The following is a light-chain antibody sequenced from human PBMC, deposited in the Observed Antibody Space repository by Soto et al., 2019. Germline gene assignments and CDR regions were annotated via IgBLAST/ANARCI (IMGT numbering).Light chain of an antibody. CDR2: DAS. Sequence: DIKMTQSPSTLSGSVGDRVTITCRASQTISSWLAWYQQKPGKAPNLLIYDASTLHSGVPSRFSGGGSGTDFTLSISSLQPEDFATYYCQQADSFPITFGQGTRLEIK. J-gene: IGKJ5*01. CDR3: QQADSFPIT. V-gene: IGKV1-12*01. CDR1: QTISSW.